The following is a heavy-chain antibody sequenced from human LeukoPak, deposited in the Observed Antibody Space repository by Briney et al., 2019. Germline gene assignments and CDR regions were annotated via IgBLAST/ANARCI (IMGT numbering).Heavy chain of an antibody. CDR2: IYHSGST. CDR3: ARERKENWFDP. V-gene: IGHV4-30-2*01. Sequence: SETLSLTCAVSGGSISSGGYSWSWIRQPPGKGLEWIGYIYHSGSTYYNPSLKSRVTISVDRSKNQFSLKLSSVTAADTALYYCARERKENWFDPWGQGTLVTVSS. J-gene: IGHJ5*02. CDR1: GGSISSGGYS. D-gene: IGHD1-14*01.